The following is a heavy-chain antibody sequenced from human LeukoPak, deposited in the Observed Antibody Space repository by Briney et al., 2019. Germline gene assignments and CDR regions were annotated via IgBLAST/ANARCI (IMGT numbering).Heavy chain of an antibody. D-gene: IGHD5-12*01. J-gene: IGHJ4*02. CDR1: GFTFSDYY. Sequence: GGSLRLSCAASGFTFSDYYMTWVRQAPGKGLEWVSYISSSGITIYYVDSVKGRFTISRDNAKNSLYLQMNSLRAEDTAVYYCARDPGSGYEEHFDYWGQGTLVTVSS. CDR2: ISSSGITI. CDR3: ARDPGSGYEEHFDY. V-gene: IGHV3-11*01.